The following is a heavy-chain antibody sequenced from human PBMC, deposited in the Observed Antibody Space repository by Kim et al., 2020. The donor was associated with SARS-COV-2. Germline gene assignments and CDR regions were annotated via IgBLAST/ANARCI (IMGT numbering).Heavy chain of an antibody. V-gene: IGHV4-34*01. J-gene: IGHJ4*02. CDR2: INHSGST. CDR1: GGSFSGYY. Sequence: SETLSLTCAVYGGSFSGYYWSWIRQPPGKGLEWIGEINHSGSTNYNPSLKSRVTISVDTSKNQFSLKLSSVTAADTAVYYCARGKERRGTYFDYWGQGTLVTVSS. CDR3: ARGKERRGTYFDY. D-gene: IGHD1-1*01.